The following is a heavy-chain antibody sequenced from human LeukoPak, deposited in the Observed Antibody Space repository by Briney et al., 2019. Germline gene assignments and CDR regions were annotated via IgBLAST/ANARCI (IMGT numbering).Heavy chain of an antibody. J-gene: IGHJ6*04. CDR1: GGSISSGSCY. CDR3: ARLIVVPAAPPGTMDV. Sequence: SETLSLTCTVAGGSISSGSCYWSWIRQPPGKGLEWIGSIYYSGSTYYNPSLKSRVTISVDTSKNQFSLKLSSVTAADTAVYYCARLIVVPAAPPGTMDVWGKGTTVTVSS. V-gene: IGHV4-39*01. D-gene: IGHD2-2*01. CDR2: IYYSGST.